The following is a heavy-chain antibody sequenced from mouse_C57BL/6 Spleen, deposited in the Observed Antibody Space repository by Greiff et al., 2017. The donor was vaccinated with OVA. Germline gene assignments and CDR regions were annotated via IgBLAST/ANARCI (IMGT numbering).Heavy chain of an antibody. J-gene: IGHJ4*01. D-gene: IGHD3-2*02. Sequence: VQLQQPGTELVKPGASVKLSCKASGYTFTSYWMHWVKQRPGQGLEWIGNINPSNGGTNYNEKLQSKATLTVDKTSSTSYMQLSSLTSDDSAVYYCTSTTAHRYYAMDYWGQGTSVTVSS. CDR2: INPSNGGT. CDR3: TSTTAHRYYAMDY. V-gene: IGHV1-53*01. CDR1: GYTFTSYW.